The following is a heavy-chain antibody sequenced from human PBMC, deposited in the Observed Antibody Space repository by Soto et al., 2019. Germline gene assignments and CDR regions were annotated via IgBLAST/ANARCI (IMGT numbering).Heavy chain of an antibody. J-gene: IGHJ6*02. CDR3: ARGLRGYYGKDV. D-gene: IGHD3-10*01. CDR2: INGDGSST. V-gene: IGHV3-74*01. CDR1: GFTFSNYW. Sequence: PGGSLRLSCAASGFTFSNYWMHWVRQGPGKGQVWVSRINGDGSSTNYADSVKGRFTISRDSAKNTVYLQMNSLRAEDTAMYYCARGLRGYYGKDVWGQGTTVTAP.